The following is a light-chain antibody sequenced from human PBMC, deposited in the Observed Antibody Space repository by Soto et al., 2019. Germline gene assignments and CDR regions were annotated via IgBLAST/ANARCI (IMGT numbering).Light chain of an antibody. CDR3: QQRSNWPRT. CDR1: QSVSSY. J-gene: IGKJ1*01. Sequence: EIVLTQSPATLSLSPGERATLSCRASQSVSSYLAWYQQKPGQAPRLLIYDSSNRAAGIPARFSGSGSGTDFTLTISSLEHEDVAVYYCQQRSNWPRTFGQGTKVDIK. CDR2: DSS. V-gene: IGKV3-11*01.